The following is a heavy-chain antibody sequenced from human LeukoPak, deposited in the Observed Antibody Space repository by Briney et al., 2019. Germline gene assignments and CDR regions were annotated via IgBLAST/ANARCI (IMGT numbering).Heavy chain of an antibody. J-gene: IGHJ5*02. Sequence: GGSLRLSCAASGFTFSSYAMSWVRQAPGKGLEWVSTISGSGGSTSYADSVKGRFTISRDNSKNTLYLLMNSLRAEDTAVYYCAKARGFCSGGSCYNPFDPWGQGTLVTVSS. CDR2: ISGSGGST. D-gene: IGHD2-15*01. V-gene: IGHV3-23*01. CDR1: GFTFSSYA. CDR3: AKARGFCSGGSCYNPFDP.